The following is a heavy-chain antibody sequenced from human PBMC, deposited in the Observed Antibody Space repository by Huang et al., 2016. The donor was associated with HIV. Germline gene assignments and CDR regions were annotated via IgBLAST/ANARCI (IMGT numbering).Heavy chain of an antibody. V-gene: IGHV3-30*04. Sequence: QVLLVESGGGVVQPGKSLRLSCTASGFAFSNNAMHWVRQAPGKGLEWVAVVSFDGSQTYLADSVNDRFTISRDNSNSTLFLQMSSLRPDDTAVYYCASAPARALSYFDNWGQGTLVTVSS. CDR1: GFAFSNNA. J-gene: IGHJ4*02. CDR3: ASAPARALSYFDN. CDR2: VSFDGSQT. D-gene: IGHD3-10*01.